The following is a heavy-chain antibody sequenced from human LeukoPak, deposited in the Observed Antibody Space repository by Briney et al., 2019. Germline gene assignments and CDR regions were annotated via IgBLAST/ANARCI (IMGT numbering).Heavy chain of an antibody. Sequence: GGSLRLSCATSGFTVSDAWMSWVRQAPGKGLEWVGRIKSKNDGGTTDYAAPVKGRFTISRDDSKNTLYLQMNSLKTEDTAVYYCTTYTGTIFDCWGQGTLVTVSS. J-gene: IGHJ4*02. D-gene: IGHD1-1*01. V-gene: IGHV3-15*01. CDR1: GFTVSDAW. CDR3: TTYTGTIFDC. CDR2: IKSKNDGGTT.